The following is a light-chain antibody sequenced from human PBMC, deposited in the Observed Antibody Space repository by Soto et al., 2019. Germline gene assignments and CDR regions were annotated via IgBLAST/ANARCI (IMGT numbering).Light chain of an antibody. Sequence: DFQMTQSPSTLSASVGDRVTITCRASQSISTWLAWYPQKPGKAPKLLIYKASTLDSGVPSRFSGSGSGTEFTLAISSLRPDDFATYYCQQYHLYWTFGQGTKVEVK. CDR2: KAS. V-gene: IGKV1-5*03. CDR1: QSISTW. CDR3: QQYHLYWT. J-gene: IGKJ1*01.